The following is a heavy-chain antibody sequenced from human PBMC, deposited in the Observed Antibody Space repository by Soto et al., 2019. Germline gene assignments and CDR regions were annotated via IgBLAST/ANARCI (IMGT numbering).Heavy chain of an antibody. Sequence: LWGSLRLSCAASGFTFSSSWMNWVRQAPGKGLEWVAGIKEDGSEKYYVDIVKGRFTISRDNVENSLYLQMNSLRGEDSAVYFCARDRGYSSYDYWGLGTLVTVSS. J-gene: IGHJ4*02. CDR2: IKEDGSEK. CDR1: GFTFSSSW. CDR3: ARDRGYSSYDY. V-gene: IGHV3-7*01. D-gene: IGHD5-18*01.